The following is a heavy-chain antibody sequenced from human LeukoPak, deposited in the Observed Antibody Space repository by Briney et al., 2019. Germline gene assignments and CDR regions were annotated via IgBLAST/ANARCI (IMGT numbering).Heavy chain of an antibody. CDR1: GGSFSGYY. Sequence: PSETLSLTCAVYGGSFSGYYWSWIRQPPGKGLEWIGEINHSGSTNYNPSLKSRVTISVDTSKNQFSLKLSSVTAADTAVYYCARGIESGVVYWGQGTLVTVSS. D-gene: IGHD3-16*01. V-gene: IGHV4-34*01. J-gene: IGHJ4*02. CDR2: INHSGST. CDR3: ARGIESGVVY.